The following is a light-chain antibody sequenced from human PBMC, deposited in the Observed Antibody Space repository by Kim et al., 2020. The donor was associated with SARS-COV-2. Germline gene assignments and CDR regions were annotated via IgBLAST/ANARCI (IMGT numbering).Light chain of an antibody. CDR1: QSISSY. J-gene: IGKJ2*01. CDR2: GAS. V-gene: IGKV1-39*01. CDR3: QQSYSTPRT. Sequence: SASVGDRGTITCRASQSISSYLNWYQEKPGKAPTRLIYGASSLQSGVPSRFSGSGSGTDFTLTISGLQPEDFGTYYCQQSYSTPRTFGQGTKLEI.